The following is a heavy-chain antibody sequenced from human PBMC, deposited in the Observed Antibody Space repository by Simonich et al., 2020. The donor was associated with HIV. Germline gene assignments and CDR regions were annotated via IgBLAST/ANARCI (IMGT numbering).Heavy chain of an antibody. CDR3: AREGWGNDY. V-gene: IGHV3-7*01. Sequence: EVQLVESGGGLVQPGGSLRLSCAASGFTFSSCWMSWVRQAPGKGLEWVANIKQDGSEKYYVDSVKGRFTISRDNAKNTLYLQMNSLRAEDTAVYYCAREGWGNDYWGQGTLVTVSS. J-gene: IGHJ4*02. D-gene: IGHD7-27*01. CDR2: IKQDGSEK. CDR1: GFTFSSCW.